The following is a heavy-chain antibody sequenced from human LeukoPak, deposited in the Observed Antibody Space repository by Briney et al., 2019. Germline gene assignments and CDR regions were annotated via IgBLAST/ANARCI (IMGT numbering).Heavy chain of an antibody. CDR1: GFTSSSHA. Sequence: GGSLRLSCAASGFTSSSHAMSWVRQAPGKGLEWVSAISADASSTYYADSVEGRFTISRYNSKNTLYLQMNSLRADDTAVYYCARGAYGDYDYWGQGTLVTVSS. V-gene: IGHV3-23*01. CDR2: ISADASST. D-gene: IGHD4-17*01. J-gene: IGHJ4*02. CDR3: ARGAYGDYDY.